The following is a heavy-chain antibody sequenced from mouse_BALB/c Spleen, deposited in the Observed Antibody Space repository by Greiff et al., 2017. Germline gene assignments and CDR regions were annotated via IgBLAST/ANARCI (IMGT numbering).Heavy chain of an antibody. Sequence: VMLVESGPGLVAPSQSLSITCTVSGFSLTSYGVHWVRQPPGKGLEWLGVIWAGGSTNYNSALMSRLSISKDNSKSQVFLKMNSLQTDDTAMYYCARLYYGNYLDYWGQGTTLTVSS. V-gene: IGHV2-9*02. CDR1: GFSLTSYG. CDR3: ARLYYGNYLDY. D-gene: IGHD1-1*02. J-gene: IGHJ2*01. CDR2: IWAGGST.